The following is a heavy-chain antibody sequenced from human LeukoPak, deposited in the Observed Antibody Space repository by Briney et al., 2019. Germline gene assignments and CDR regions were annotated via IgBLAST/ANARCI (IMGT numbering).Heavy chain of an antibody. CDR3: ASTTHSGSYYAGDDAFDI. V-gene: IGHV1-2*02. CDR1: GYTFTGYY. D-gene: IGHD1-26*01. CDR2: INPNSGGT. J-gene: IGHJ3*02. Sequence: ASVKVSCKASGYTFTGYYMHWVRQAPGQGLEWMGWINPNSGGTNYAQKFQGRVTMTRDTSISTAYMELSRLRSDDTAVYYCASTTHSGSYYAGDDAFDIWGQGTMVTVSS.